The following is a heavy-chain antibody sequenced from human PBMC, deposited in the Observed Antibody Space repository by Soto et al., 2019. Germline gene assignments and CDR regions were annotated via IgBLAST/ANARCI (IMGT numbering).Heavy chain of an antibody. Sequence: QVPLVQSGAEVKKPGASVKVSCKASGYTFTSYAMHWVRQAPGQRLEWMGWINAGNGNTKYSQKFQGRVTITRDTSASTAYMELSSLRSEDTAVYYCAGLSGSYAPAPYYYYGMDVWGQGTTVTVSS. CDR2: INAGNGNT. J-gene: IGHJ6*02. CDR1: GYTFTSYA. CDR3: AGLSGSYAPAPYYYYGMDV. V-gene: IGHV1-3*01. D-gene: IGHD1-26*01.